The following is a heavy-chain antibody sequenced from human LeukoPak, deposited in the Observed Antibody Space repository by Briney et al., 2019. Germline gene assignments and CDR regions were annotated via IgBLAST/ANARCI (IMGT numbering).Heavy chain of an antibody. CDR2: IYYSGST. Sequence: SETLSLTCTVSGGSISSSSYYWGWIRQPPGKGLEWIGGIYYSGSTYYNPSLKSRVTISVDTSKNQFSLKLSSVTAADTAVYYCAREGRIAVAGEVGYYFDYWGQGTLVTVSS. CDR1: GGSISSSSYY. V-gene: IGHV4-39*02. CDR3: AREGRIAVAGEVGYYFDY. J-gene: IGHJ4*02. D-gene: IGHD6-19*01.